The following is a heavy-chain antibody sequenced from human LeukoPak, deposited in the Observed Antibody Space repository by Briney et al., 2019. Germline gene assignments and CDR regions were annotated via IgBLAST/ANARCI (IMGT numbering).Heavy chain of an antibody. D-gene: IGHD3-10*01. CDR1: GFSLTRSGVG. Sequence: SGPTLVNPRQTLTLTCTFSGFSLTRSGVGVGWIRQPPGKAPEWLALIYWNDDQYYRPSLTSRLTITKDTSRNQVVLTMTDIDTVDTGTYYCAYIWIYGSGKDWFDPWGQGTLVTVSS. V-gene: IGHV2-5*01. CDR2: IYWNDDQ. CDR3: AYIWIYGSGKDWFDP. J-gene: IGHJ5*02.